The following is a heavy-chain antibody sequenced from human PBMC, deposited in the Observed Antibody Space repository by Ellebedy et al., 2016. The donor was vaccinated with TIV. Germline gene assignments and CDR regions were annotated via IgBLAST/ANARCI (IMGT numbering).Heavy chain of an antibody. Sequence: GESLKISCAASGFTFSSYAMSWVRQAPGKGLEWVSAISGSGGRTYYADSVKGRFTISRDNSKNTLYLQMNSLRAEDTAVYYCATPTTVTTFDYWGQGTLVTVSS. J-gene: IGHJ4*02. D-gene: IGHD4-17*01. CDR2: ISGSGGRT. V-gene: IGHV3-23*01. CDR1: GFTFSSYA. CDR3: ATPTTVTTFDY.